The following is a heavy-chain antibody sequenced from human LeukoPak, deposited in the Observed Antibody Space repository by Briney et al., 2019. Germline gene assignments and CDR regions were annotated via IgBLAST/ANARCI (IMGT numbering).Heavy chain of an antibody. Sequence: GGSLRLSCAASGFTFSTYRMDWVRQAPGQGLEWVSSISSTSSYIYYADSVRGRFTISRDNAKNSPYLQMNSLRAEDTAVYYCARGPPFGRDCSTTSCYQDYWGQGTLVTVSS. CDR2: ISSTSSYI. CDR3: ARGPPFGRDCSTTSCYQDY. CDR1: GFTFSTYR. V-gene: IGHV3-21*01. D-gene: IGHD2-2*01. J-gene: IGHJ4*02.